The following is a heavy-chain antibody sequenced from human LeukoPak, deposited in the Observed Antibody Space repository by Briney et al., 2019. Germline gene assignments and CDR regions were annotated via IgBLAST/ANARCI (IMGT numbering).Heavy chain of an antibody. CDR2: IYPGDSET. V-gene: IGHV5-51*01. CDR3: ARHAVYGDYAASRTFYFYY. D-gene: IGHD4-17*01. CDR1: GYTFTGYW. J-gene: IGHJ4*02. Sequence: GESLKISCKGSGYTFTGYWIGWGRQMPGKGLEWMAFIYPGDSETRYSPSFQGQVTISVDKSINTAYLQWSSLKASDTAIYYCARHAVYGDYAASRTFYFYYWGQGTLVTVSS.